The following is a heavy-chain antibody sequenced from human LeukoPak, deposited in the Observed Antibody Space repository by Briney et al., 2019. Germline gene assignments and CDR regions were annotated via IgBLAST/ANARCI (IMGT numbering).Heavy chain of an antibody. CDR1: GFTFSSYA. CDR2: ISSNGGST. CDR3: ARDLSAAFDF. J-gene: IGHJ4*02. V-gene: IGHV3-64*04. D-gene: IGHD6-19*01. Sequence: GGSLRLSCSASGFTFSSYAMHWVRQAPGKGLEYVSAISSNGGSTYYADSVKGRFSISRDNSKNTLFLDMSDLRVEDTAVYYCARDLSAAFDFWGQGVLVTVSS.